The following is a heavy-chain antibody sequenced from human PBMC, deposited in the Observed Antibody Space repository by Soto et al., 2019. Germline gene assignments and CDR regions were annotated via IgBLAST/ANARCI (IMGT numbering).Heavy chain of an antibody. J-gene: IGHJ5*02. CDR2: MNPNSANT. CDR1: GYGFGDYD. D-gene: IGHD1-1*01. V-gene: IGHV1-8*01. Sequence: ASVKVSCKASGYGFGDYDISWVRQAPGQGLEWMGWMNPNSANTGYAQKFQGRVSMTRDMSISTAYMELSRLRPEDTAIYYCARMATYGTLNWFDPWGQGALVTVSS. CDR3: ARMATYGTLNWFDP.